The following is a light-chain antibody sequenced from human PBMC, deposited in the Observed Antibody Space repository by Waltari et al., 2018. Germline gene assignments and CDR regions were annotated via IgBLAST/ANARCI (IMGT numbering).Light chain of an antibody. J-gene: IGLJ3*02. V-gene: IGLV2-11*01. CDR1: TNDFGSYNY. CDR2: DVT. CDR3: CSYAGSYTWV. Sequence: SALTQPRSVSGSPGQSVTISCTGTTNDFGSYNYVSWYQQHPGKAPKLIILDVTKRTAGVPDRWSGSKSGNTASLTISGLRAEDEAEYYCCSYAGSYTWVFGGGTKLTVV.